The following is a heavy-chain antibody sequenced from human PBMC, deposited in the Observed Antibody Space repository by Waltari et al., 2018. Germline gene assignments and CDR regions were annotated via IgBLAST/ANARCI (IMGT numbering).Heavy chain of an antibody. CDR1: GLPFSSYS. J-gene: IGHJ4*02. V-gene: IGHV3-21*01. CDR2: ISSSSSYI. D-gene: IGHD2-15*01. Sequence: EVQLLESGGGLVQPGGSLRLSCAASGLPFSSYSMNWVRQAPGKGLEWVSSISSSSSYIYYADSVKGRFTISRDNAKNSLYLQMNSLRAEDTAVYYCARDLDRWSRNLDYWGQGTLVTVSS. CDR3: ARDLDRWSRNLDY.